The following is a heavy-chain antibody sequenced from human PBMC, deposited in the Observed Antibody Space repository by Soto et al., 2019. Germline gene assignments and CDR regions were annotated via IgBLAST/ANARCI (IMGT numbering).Heavy chain of an antibody. J-gene: IGHJ4*02. CDR1: GGSISSSSYY. Sequence: PSETLSLTCTVSGGSISSSSYYWGWSRQPPGKGLEWIGSIYYSGSTYYNPSLKSRVTISVDTSKNQFSLKLSSVTAADTAVYYCARRPIGGVPAAMTNIYFDYWGQGTLVTVAS. CDR2: IYYSGST. V-gene: IGHV4-39*01. D-gene: IGHD2-2*01. CDR3: ARRPIGGVPAAMTNIYFDY.